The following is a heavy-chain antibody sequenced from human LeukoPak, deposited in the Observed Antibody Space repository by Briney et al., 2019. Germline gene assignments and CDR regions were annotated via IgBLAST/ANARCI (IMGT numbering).Heavy chain of an antibody. CDR2: IYYSGNT. Sequence: SETLSLTCTVSGGSISNKYWSWIRQPPGKGLEWIGYIYYSGNTNYNPSLKSRVTILVDTSKNQVSLKLSSVTAADTAVYYCARVTGPYYFDYWGQGTLVTVSS. CDR1: GGSISNKY. D-gene: IGHD1-14*01. V-gene: IGHV4-59*12. J-gene: IGHJ4*02. CDR3: ARVTGPYYFDY.